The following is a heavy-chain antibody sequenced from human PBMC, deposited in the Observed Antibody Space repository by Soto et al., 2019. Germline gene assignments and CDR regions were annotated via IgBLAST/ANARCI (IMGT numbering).Heavy chain of an antibody. CDR1: GGTFSSYA. D-gene: IGHD3-22*01. Sequence: SVKVSCKASGGTFSSYAISWVRQAPGQGLEWMGGIIPIFGTANYAQKFQGRVTITADESTSTAYMELSSLRSEDTAVYYCARGYYYDSSGYYQRGAFDIWGQGTMVTVSS. V-gene: IGHV1-69*13. J-gene: IGHJ3*02. CDR3: ARGYYYDSSGYYQRGAFDI. CDR2: IIPIFGTA.